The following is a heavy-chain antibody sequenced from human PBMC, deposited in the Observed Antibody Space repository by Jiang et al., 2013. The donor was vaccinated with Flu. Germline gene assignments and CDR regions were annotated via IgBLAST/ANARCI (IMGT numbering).Heavy chain of an antibody. CDR2: ISYDGSNK. J-gene: IGHJ6*02. CDR1: GSTFSSYA. CDR3: ARALLRGGTTFYYGMDV. V-gene: IGHV3-30*01. D-gene: IGHD1-7*01. Sequence: VQLVESGGGVVQPGRSLRLSCAASGSTFSSYAMHWVRQAPGKGLEWVAVISYDGSNKYYADSVKGRFTISRDNSKNTLYLQMNSLRAEDTAVYYCARALLRGGTTFYYGMDVWG.